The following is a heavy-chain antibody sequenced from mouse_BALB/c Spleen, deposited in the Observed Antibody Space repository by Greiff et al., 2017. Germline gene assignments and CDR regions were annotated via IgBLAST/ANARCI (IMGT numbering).Heavy chain of an antibody. J-gene: IGHJ1*01. CDR2: ISDGGSYT. V-gene: IGHV5-4*02. CDR3: ARGLVWYFDV. CDR1: GFTFSDYY. D-gene: IGHD4-1*01. Sequence: DVMLVESGGGLVKPGGSLKLSCAASGFTFSDYYMYWVRQTPEKRLEWVATISDGGSYTYYPDSVKGRFTISRDNAKNNLYLQMSSLKSEDTAMYYCARGLVWYFDVWGAGTTVTVSS.